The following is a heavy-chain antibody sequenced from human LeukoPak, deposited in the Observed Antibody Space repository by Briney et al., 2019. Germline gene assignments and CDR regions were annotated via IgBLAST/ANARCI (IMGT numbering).Heavy chain of an antibody. J-gene: IGHJ1*01. CDR2: MSGSGDNT. D-gene: IGHD2-8*01. Sequence: PGGSLRLSCAASGLTFSSHAMSWVRQGPGKGLEWVSAMSGSGDNTYYVDSVKGRFTISRDNSKDTLYLEMNSLRVEDTAVYYCTNNEWQWGQGTLVTVSS. CDR1: GLTFSSHA. CDR3: TNNEWQ. V-gene: IGHV3-23*01.